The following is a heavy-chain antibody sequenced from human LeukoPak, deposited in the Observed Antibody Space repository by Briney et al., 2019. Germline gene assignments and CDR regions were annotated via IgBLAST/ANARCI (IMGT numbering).Heavy chain of an antibody. CDR2: FIPIFGTA. CDR1: GGTFSSYA. Sequence: VKVSCKASGGTFSSYAISRVRQAPGQGLEWMGGFIPIFGTANYAQKFQGRVTITTDESTSTAYMELSSLRYEDTAVYYCASLRTYYDSSGYYYGPFDYWGQGTLVTVSS. D-gene: IGHD3-22*01. V-gene: IGHV1-69*05. CDR3: ASLRTYYDSSGYYYGPFDY. J-gene: IGHJ4*02.